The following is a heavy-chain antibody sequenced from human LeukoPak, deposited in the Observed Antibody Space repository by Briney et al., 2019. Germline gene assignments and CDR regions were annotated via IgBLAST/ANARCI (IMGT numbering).Heavy chain of an antibody. CDR1: GFTFDDYG. D-gene: IGHD5-18*01. J-gene: IGHJ5*02. V-gene: IGHV3-20*04. CDR3: ARGYSYGYVANWFDP. CDR2: INWNGGST. Sequence: GGSLRLSCAASGFTFDDYGMSWVRQAPGKGLEWVSGINWNGGSTGYADSVKGRFTISRDNAKNSLYLQMNSLRAEDTALYYCARGYSYGYVANWFDPWGQGTLVTVSS.